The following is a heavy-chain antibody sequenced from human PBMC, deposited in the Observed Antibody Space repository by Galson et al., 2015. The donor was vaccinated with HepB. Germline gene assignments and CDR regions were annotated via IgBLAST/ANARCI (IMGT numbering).Heavy chain of an antibody. CDR1: GYSFTNY. Sequence: SGAEVKKPGESLRISCKGSGYSFTNYWSWIRQPAGKGLEWIGRIYTSGSTNYNPSLKSRVTMSVDTSKNQSSLKLSSVTAADTAVYYCARTSSSSTGTCFDYWGQGTLVTVSS. CDR2: IYTSGST. CDR3: ARTSSSSTGTCFDY. D-gene: IGHD6-6*01. V-gene: IGHV4-4*07. J-gene: IGHJ4*02.